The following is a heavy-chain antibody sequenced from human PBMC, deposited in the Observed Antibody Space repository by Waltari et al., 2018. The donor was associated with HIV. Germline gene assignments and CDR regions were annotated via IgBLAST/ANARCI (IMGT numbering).Heavy chain of an antibody. CDR2: IYTSGST. Sequence: QVQLQELGPGLVKPSQTLSLTCTVSGGSISSGSYYWSWIRQPAGKGLEWIGRIYTSGSTNYNPSLKSRVTISVDTSKNQFSLKLSSVTAADTAVYYCARRGIQLWFYAFDIWGQGTMVTVSS. D-gene: IGHD5-18*01. CDR3: ARRGIQLWFYAFDI. V-gene: IGHV4-61*02. CDR1: GGSISSGSYY. J-gene: IGHJ3*02.